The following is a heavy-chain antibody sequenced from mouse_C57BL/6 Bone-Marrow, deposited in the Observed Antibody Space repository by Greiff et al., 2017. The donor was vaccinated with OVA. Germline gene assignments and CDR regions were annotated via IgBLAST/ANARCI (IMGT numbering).Heavy chain of an antibody. CDR3: ARNPPDYYVSSGAWFAY. Sequence: VQLQQSGPGLVQPSQSLSITCTVSGFSLTSYGVHWVRQSPGKGLEWLGVIWSGGSTDYNAAFISRLSISKDNSKSPVFFKMNSLQADDTAIYYCARNPPDYYVSSGAWFAYWGQGTLVTVSA. CDR1: GFSLTSYG. D-gene: IGHD1-1*01. CDR2: IWSGGST. J-gene: IGHJ3*01. V-gene: IGHV2-2*01.